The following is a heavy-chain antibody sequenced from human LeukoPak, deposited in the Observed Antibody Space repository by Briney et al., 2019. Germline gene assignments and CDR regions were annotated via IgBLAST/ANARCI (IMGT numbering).Heavy chain of an antibody. Sequence: GGSLRLSCAASRFTFSSYSMNWVRQAPGKGLEWVSSISSSSSYIYYADSVKGRFTISRDNAKNSLYLQMNSLSAEDTATYYCVRSYYYYYMDVWGKGTTVTVSS. V-gene: IGHV3-21*01. J-gene: IGHJ6*03. CDR3: VRSYYYYYMDV. CDR2: ISSSSSYI. CDR1: RFTFSSYS.